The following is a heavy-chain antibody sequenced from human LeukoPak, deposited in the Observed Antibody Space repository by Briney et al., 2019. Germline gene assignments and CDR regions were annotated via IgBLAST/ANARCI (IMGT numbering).Heavy chain of an antibody. D-gene: IGHD3-22*01. CDR3: ARILSSAWGELGY. CDR2: IRSDGSNK. J-gene: IGHJ4*02. CDR1: GFTLSSYG. Sequence: GGSLRLSCAASGFTLSSYGMHWVRQAPGKGLEWVAFIRSDGSNKYYADSVKGRFAISRDNSKNTLYLQMNSLRAEDTAVYSCARILSSAWGELGYWGQGTLVTVSS. V-gene: IGHV3-30*02.